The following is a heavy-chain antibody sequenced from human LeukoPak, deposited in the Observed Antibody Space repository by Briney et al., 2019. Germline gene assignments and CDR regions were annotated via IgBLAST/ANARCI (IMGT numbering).Heavy chain of an antibody. D-gene: IGHD3-3*01. CDR3: ARTYYDFWSGPYAFDF. J-gene: IGHJ3*01. V-gene: IGHV3-30*02. CDR1: GFTFSSYG. CDR2: IRYDGSNK. Sequence: PGGSLRLSCAASGFTFSSYGMHWVRQAPGKGLEWVTFIRYDGSNKYYADSMKGRFTVSRDNSKNTLYLQMNSLRAEDTAVYYCARTYYDFWSGPYAFDFWGQGTLVTVSS.